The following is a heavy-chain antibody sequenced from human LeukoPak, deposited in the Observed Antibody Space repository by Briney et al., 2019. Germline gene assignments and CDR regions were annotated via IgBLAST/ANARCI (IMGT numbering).Heavy chain of an antibody. Sequence: SETLSLTCAVYGGSFSGYYRSWIRQPPGKGLEWIGEINHSGSTNYNPSLKSRVTISVDTSKNQFSLKLTSVTAADTAVYYCARHEFADLIIHYWGQGTLVTVSS. CDR1: GGSFSGYY. V-gene: IGHV4-34*01. CDR3: ARHEFADLIIHY. J-gene: IGHJ1*01. CDR2: INHSGST. D-gene: IGHD3-10*01.